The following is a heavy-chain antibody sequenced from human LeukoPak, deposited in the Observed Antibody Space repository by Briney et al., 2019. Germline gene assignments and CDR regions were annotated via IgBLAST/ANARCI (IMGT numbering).Heavy chain of an antibody. CDR3: ARAVPAAIHYYYYYMDV. Sequence: ASVKVSCKASGYTFTSYGISWVRQAPGQGLEWMGWINPNSGGTNYAQKFQGRVTMTRDTSISTAYMELSRLRSDDTAVYYCARAVPAAIHYYYYYMDVWGKGTTVTVSS. J-gene: IGHJ6*03. CDR2: INPNSGGT. D-gene: IGHD2-2*02. CDR1: GYTFTSYG. V-gene: IGHV1-2*02.